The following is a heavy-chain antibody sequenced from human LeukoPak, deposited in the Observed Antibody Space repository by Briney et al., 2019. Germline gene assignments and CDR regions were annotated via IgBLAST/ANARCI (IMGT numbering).Heavy chain of an antibody. Sequence: GGSLRLSCAASGFTFSGYAISWVPQAPGRGREWVSAISGSGGSTYYADSVKGRFTISRDNSKNTLYLQMNSLRAEDTAVYYCAKAEISGYYYAPFDYWGQGTLVTVSS. CDR3: AKAEISGYYYAPFDY. CDR2: ISGSGGST. V-gene: IGHV3-23*01. J-gene: IGHJ4*02. CDR1: GFTFSGYA. D-gene: IGHD3-22*01.